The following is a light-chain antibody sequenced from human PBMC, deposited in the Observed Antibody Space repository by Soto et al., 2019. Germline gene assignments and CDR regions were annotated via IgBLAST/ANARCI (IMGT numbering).Light chain of an antibody. CDR2: AAS. CDR3: QKNNSAPPT. CDR1: QAISIY. Sequence: DIQMTQSPSSLSTSVGDRVTITCRASQAISIYLAWYQQKPGKVPKLLIYAASTLQSGVPSRFSGSGSGTDFTLPISSLQPEDVAINYCQKNNSAPPTFGQGTRWKSN. V-gene: IGKV1-27*01. J-gene: IGKJ1*01.